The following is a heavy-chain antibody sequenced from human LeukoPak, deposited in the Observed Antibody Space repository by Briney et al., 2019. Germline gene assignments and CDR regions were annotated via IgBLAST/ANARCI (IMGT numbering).Heavy chain of an antibody. J-gene: IGHJ5*02. D-gene: IGHD2-21*02. Sequence: GASVKVSCKASGYTFTGYYMHWVRQAPGQGLEWMGWINPNSGGTNYAQKFQGRVTMTRDTSISTAYMELSRLRSDDTAVYYCARGLVTISRNWFDPWGQGTLVTVSS. CDR3: ARGLVTISRNWFDP. CDR1: GYTFTGYY. V-gene: IGHV1-2*02. CDR2: INPNSGGT.